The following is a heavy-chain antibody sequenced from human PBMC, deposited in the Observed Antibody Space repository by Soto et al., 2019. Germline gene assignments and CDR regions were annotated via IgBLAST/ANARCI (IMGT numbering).Heavy chain of an antibody. Sequence: EVPLLESGGGLVQPGGSLRLSCAASGFTFSSQAMSWVRQAAGKGLEWVSAISGSGGSTYYADSVKGRFTISRDNSKNALWLQMNSPRAEDTAVYYCAKESRSKGYFDYWGQGTLVTVSS. J-gene: IGHJ4*02. CDR2: ISGSGGST. CDR1: GFTFSSQA. D-gene: IGHD2-15*01. CDR3: AKESRSKGYFDY. V-gene: IGHV3-23*01.